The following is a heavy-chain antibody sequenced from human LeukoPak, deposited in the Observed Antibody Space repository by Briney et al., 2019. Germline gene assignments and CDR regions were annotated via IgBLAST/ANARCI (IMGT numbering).Heavy chain of an antibody. D-gene: IGHD3-22*01. V-gene: IGHV3-7*01. Sequence: GGSLRLSCVASGFTFTDYFMSWVRQAPGKGLEWVASIKHNGGEKYYVDSVKGRFTISRGNAKNSLYLEMSSLRVEDTAVYYCARDRGWRTSGYYLYHFDYWGQGTLVTFAS. CDR3: ARDRGWRTSGYYLYHFDY. CDR1: GFTFTDYF. J-gene: IGHJ4*02. CDR2: IKHNGGEK.